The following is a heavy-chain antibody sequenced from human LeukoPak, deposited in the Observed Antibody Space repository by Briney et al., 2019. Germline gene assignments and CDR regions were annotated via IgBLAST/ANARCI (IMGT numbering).Heavy chain of an antibody. CDR1: GGSFSGYY. V-gene: IGHV4-34*01. D-gene: IGHD2-15*01. Sequence: PSETLSLTCAVYGGSFSGYYWSWIRQPPGKGLEWIGEINHSGSTNYNPSLKSRVTISVDTSKNQFSLKLSSVTAEDTAVYYCARDQLNLGSSDYWGQGTLVTVSS. CDR3: ARDQLNLGSSDY. CDR2: INHSGST. J-gene: IGHJ4*02.